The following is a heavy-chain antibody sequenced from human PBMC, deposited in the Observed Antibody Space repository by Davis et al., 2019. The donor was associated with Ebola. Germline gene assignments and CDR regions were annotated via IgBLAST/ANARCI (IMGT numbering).Heavy chain of an antibody. CDR1: GFTFSSYW. J-gene: IGHJ6*03. V-gene: IGHV3-74*01. CDR3: ASGDGRGRSYDMDV. Sequence: HTGGSLRLSCAASGFTFSSYWMHWVRQAPGKGLVWVSRINSDGSSTSYADSVKGRFTISRDNAKNSLFLEMNSLRAEDTASYYCASGDGRGRSYDMDVWGQGTTVTVSS. D-gene: IGHD3/OR15-3a*01. CDR2: INSDGSST.